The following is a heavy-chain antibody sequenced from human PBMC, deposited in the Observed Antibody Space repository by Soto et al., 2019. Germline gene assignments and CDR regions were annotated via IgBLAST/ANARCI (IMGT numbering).Heavy chain of an antibody. CDR2: IYYSGST. CDR1: GGSISSGGYY. V-gene: IGHV4-31*03. D-gene: IGHD6-13*01. CDR3: ARAKKGIAAAENWFDF. J-gene: IGHJ5*01. Sequence: SETLSLTCTVSGGSISSGGYYWSWIRQHPGKGLEWIGYIYYSGSTYYNPSLKSRVTISVDTSKNQFSLKLSSVAAADTAVYYCARAKKGIAAAENWFDFWGQGTQVTVSS.